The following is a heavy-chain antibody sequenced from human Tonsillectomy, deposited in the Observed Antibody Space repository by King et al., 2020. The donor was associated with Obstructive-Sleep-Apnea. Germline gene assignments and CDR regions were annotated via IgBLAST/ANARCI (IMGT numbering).Heavy chain of an antibody. CDR3: AKSTVVAVPAAQPPSGTFGM. CDR1: GDPISSSSYY. Sequence: QLQESGPGLVKPSETLSLTCSVSGDPISSSSYYWGWIRQPPGKGLEWIASVYYSGRTYYNPSLNSRVIISVDTSKNQFSLKLKSGTAADTAMYYCAKSTVVAVPAAQPPSGTFGMGGRGTMVIVSS. V-gene: IGHV4-39*07. J-gene: IGHJ3*02. CDR2: VYYSGRT. D-gene: IGHD2-2*01.